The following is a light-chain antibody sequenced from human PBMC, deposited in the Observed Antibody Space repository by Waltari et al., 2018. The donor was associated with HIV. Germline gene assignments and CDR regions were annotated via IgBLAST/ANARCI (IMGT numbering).Light chain of an antibody. CDR3: QSYDSSLRGHV. V-gene: IGLV1-40*01. J-gene: IGLJ1*01. Sequence: QSVLTQPPSVSGAPGQRITISCTGSSSNIGAGFDVHWYQPLPGKAPKLLIYGNSNRPSGVPDRFSGSKSGTSASLDITGLQADDEGDYYCQSYDSSLRGHVFGSGTRVTVL. CDR2: GNS. CDR1: SSNIGAGFD.